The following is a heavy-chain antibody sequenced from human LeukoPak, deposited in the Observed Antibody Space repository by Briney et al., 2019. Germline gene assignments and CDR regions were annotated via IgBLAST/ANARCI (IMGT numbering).Heavy chain of an antibody. D-gene: IGHD2-2*01. V-gene: IGHV3-48*03. Sequence: PGGSLRLSCAASGFTFSSYGMNWVRQAPGKGLEWVSYISISGSTIHYADSVKGRFTISRNNAKNALYLQMNSLRAEDTAVYYCARDRPRVGLDYWGQGTLVTVSS. CDR2: ISISGSTI. CDR3: ARDRPRVGLDY. J-gene: IGHJ4*02. CDR1: GFTFSSYG.